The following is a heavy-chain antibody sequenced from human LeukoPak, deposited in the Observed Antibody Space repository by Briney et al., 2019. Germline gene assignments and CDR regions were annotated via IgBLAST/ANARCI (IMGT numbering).Heavy chain of an antibody. CDR1: GFTFTDHY. CDR2: INPNSGGT. J-gene: IGHJ2*01. Sequence: ASVKVSCKASGFTFTDHYMHWVRQAPGQGLEWMGWINPNSGGTNYAQKFQGRVTMTRDTSISTAYMELSRLRSDDTAVYYCARDRYGDYGDWYFDLWGRGTLVTVSS. CDR3: ARDRYGDYGDWYFDL. D-gene: IGHD4-17*01. V-gene: IGHV1-2*02.